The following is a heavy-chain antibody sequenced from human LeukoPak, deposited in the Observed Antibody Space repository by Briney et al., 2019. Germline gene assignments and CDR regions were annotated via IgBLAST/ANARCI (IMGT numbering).Heavy chain of an antibody. CDR1: GFTFSSYG. CDR2: IWYDGSNK. Sequence: GRSLRLSCAASGFTFSSYGMHWVRQAPGKGLEWVAVIWYDGSNKYYADSVKGRFTISRDNSKNTLYLQMNSLRAEDTAVYYCARDNAHYDSSGYLGYWGQGTLVTVSS. J-gene: IGHJ4*02. CDR3: ARDNAHYDSSGYLGY. V-gene: IGHV3-33*01. D-gene: IGHD3-22*01.